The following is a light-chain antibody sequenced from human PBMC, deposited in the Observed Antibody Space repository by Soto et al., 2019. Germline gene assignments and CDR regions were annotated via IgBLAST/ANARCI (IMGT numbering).Light chain of an antibody. CDR3: HPRRSWQVT. V-gene: IGKV3D-11*02. CDR1: QSINTY. J-gene: IGKJ5*01. Sequence: ENVLTQSPATLYLSPGEGATLSCRASQSINTYLAWYQQKPGQAPRLLIYDASKRATGIPARFSGSGSVTNFTLTIRGLEPADVALYYSHPRRSWQVTFGQG. CDR2: DAS.